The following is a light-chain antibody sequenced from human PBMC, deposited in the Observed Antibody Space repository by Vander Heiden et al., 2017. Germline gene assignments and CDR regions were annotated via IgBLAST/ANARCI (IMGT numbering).Light chain of an antibody. Sequence: QSALPQPASVSGSPGQSITISCTGTSSDVGGYNYVSWYQQRPGKAPELMIDDVSTRPSGVSNRFSGSKSGNTASLTISGLQAEDEADYYCSAYTSSHTLVFGGGTKLTVL. V-gene: IGLV2-14*03. CDR3: SAYTSSHTLV. CDR2: DVS. CDR1: SSDVGGYNY. J-gene: IGLJ3*02.